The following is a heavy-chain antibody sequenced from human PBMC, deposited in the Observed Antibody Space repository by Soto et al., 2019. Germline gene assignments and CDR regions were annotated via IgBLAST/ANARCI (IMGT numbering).Heavy chain of an antibody. CDR2: INAGNGNT. V-gene: IGHV1-3*01. J-gene: IGHJ4*02. CDR3: ARSSVVVTAADY. D-gene: IGHD2-21*02. CDR1: GYTFTSYA. Sequence: QVQLVQSGAEVKKPGASVKVSCKASGYTFTSYAMHWVRQAPGQRLEWMGWINAGNGNTKYSQKFQGRVTITRDTSASTAYMELSSLRSEDTAVYYCARSSVVVTAADYWGQGTLVTVSS.